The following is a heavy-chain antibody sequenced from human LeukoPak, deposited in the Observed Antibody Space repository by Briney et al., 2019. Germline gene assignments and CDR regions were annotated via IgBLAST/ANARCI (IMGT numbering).Heavy chain of an antibody. CDR1: GGSISSGDYY. CDR2: IYYSGST. D-gene: IGHD3-22*01. Sequence: SETLSLTCTVSGGSISSGDYYWSWIRQPPGKGLEWIGYIYYSGSTYYNPSLKSRVTISVDTSKNQFSLKLSSVTAADTAVYYCAREISAHYYDSSGYYYSWGFDYWGQGTLVTVSS. CDR3: AREISAHYYDSSGYYYSWGFDY. J-gene: IGHJ4*02. V-gene: IGHV4-30-4*01.